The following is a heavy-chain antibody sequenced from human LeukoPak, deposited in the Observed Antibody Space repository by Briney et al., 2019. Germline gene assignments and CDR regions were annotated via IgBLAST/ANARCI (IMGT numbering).Heavy chain of an antibody. CDR1: GGSISSSSYY. V-gene: IGHV4-39*07. CDR3: AKDLVVVLRYFDWPTNRFDY. Sequence: PSETLSLTCTVSGGSISSSSYYWGWIRQPPGKGLEWIGSIYYSGSTYYNPSLKSRVTISVDTSKNQFSLKLSSVTAADTAVYYCAKDLVVVLRYFDWPTNRFDYWGQGTLVTVSS. D-gene: IGHD3-9*01. CDR2: IYYSGST. J-gene: IGHJ4*02.